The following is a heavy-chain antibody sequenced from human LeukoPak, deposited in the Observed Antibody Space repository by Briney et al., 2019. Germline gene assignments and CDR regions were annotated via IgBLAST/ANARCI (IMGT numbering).Heavy chain of an antibody. D-gene: IGHD3-10*01. J-gene: IGHJ5*02. CDR1: GGSFSGYY. V-gene: IGHV4-34*01. CDR2: INHSGGT. CDR3: ARDSGTTGEVKFDP. Sequence: SETLSLTCAVYGGSFSGYYWSWIRQPPGKGLEWIGEINHSGGTNYNPSLKSRVTISVDTSKNQFSLKLSSVTAADTAVYYCARDSGTTGEVKFDPWGQGALVTVSS.